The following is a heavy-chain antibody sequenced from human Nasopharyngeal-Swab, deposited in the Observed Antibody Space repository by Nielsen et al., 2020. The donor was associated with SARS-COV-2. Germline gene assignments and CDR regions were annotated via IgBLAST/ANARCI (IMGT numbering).Heavy chain of an antibody. J-gene: IGHJ5*02. CDR2: INPGGGSA. Sequence: ASVKVSCKASGYNFTRYYIHWVRQAPGQGLEWMGIINPGGGSARYSQNFQGRVTMTRDTSTSTVYMELSSLRSEDTAVYYCARGGDPREVVAATDCFDPWGQGTLVTVSS. CDR1: GYNFTRYY. D-gene: IGHD2-15*01. CDR3: ARGGDPREVVAATDCFDP. V-gene: IGHV1-46*01.